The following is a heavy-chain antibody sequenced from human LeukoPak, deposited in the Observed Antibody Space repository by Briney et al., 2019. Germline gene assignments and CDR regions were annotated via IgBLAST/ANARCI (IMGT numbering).Heavy chain of an antibody. D-gene: IGHD3-10*01. CDR2: IYTSGST. CDR1: GGSISSGSYY. J-gene: IGHJ5*02. CDR3: ARDLSRGLLWFGTPPAWFDP. V-gene: IGHV4-61*02. Sequence: KPSETLSLTCTVSGGSISSGSYYWSWIRQPAGKGLEWIGRIYTSGSTNYDPSLKSRVTISVDTSKNQFSLKLSSVTAADTAVYYCARDLSRGLLWFGTPPAWFDPWGQGTLVTVSS.